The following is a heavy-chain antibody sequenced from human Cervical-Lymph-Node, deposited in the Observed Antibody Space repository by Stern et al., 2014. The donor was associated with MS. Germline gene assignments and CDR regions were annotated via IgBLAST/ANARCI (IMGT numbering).Heavy chain of an antibody. Sequence: EVQLLESGGGLVQPGRSLRLSCTTSGFTFGDSGMNWFRQAPGKGLEWVGLIRSKAYGGTTEYAASVKGRFTISRDDSKSIAYLQMNSLKTEDTAVYYCSRDSPSYYYEISGWWLDPWGQGTLVTVSS. D-gene: IGHD6-19*01. CDR3: SRDSPSYYYEISGWWLDP. CDR2: IRSKAYGGTT. J-gene: IGHJ5*02. CDR1: GFTFGDSG. V-gene: IGHV3-49*03.